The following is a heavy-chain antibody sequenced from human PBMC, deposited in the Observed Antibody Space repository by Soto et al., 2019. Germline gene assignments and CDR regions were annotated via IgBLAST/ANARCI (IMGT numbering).Heavy chain of an antibody. D-gene: IGHD1-26*01. CDR2: GYHNGKN. CDR1: GDFISSHY. CDR3: DRPRGTTPAVWYIDL. V-gene: IGHV4-59*08. J-gene: IGHJ2*01. Sequence: QVQLQESGPGLVKPSETLSLTCTVSGDFISSHYWSWIRQPPGKGLEWIGYGYHNGKNYTNPSLKSRVTISMDKTKNQISLGMTSVTAADTAGYYFDRPRGTTPAVWYIDLWGRVTLVTVSS.